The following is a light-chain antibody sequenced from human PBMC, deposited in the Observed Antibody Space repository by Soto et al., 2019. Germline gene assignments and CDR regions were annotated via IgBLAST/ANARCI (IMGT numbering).Light chain of an antibody. V-gene: IGKV3-15*01. CDR1: PSVSGSN. Sequence: EIVLTQSPGTLSLSPGERATLSCRASPSVSGSNLAWYQQKPGQAPRLLIYGASTRATGIPARFSGSGSGTEFTLTINSLQSEDFAVYYCQQYNNWPRTFGQGTKVDIK. CDR2: GAS. CDR3: QQYNNWPRT. J-gene: IGKJ1*01.